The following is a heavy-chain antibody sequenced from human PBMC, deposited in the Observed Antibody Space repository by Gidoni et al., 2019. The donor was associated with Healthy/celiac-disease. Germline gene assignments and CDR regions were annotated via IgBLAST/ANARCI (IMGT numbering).Heavy chain of an antibody. V-gene: IGHV3-48*01. CDR3: ARTPSRYGSGSSNWFDP. CDR2: ISSSSSTI. J-gene: IGHJ5*02. D-gene: IGHD3-10*01. CDR1: GFTFSSYS. Sequence: EVQLVESGGGLVQPGGSLRLSCAASGFTFSSYSMNWVRQAPGKGLEWVSYISSSSSTIYYADSVKGRFTISRDNAKNSLYLQMNSLRAEDTAVYYCARTPSRYGSGSSNWFDPWGQGTLVTVSS.